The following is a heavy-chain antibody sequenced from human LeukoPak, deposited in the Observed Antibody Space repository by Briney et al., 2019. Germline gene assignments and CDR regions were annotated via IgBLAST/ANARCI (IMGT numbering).Heavy chain of an antibody. CDR1: GFIFRIQW. Sequence: GGSLRLSCVASGFIFRIQWMQWVRHAPGEGRVWVSHINSDGRSASYADTVKGRFPISRDNAKNTLYLQMNTLRAEDTAVYYCATDYYSSSWSWGQGTLVTVSS. CDR2: INSDGRSA. CDR3: ATDYYSSSWS. D-gene: IGHD6-6*01. J-gene: IGHJ4*02. V-gene: IGHV3-74*01.